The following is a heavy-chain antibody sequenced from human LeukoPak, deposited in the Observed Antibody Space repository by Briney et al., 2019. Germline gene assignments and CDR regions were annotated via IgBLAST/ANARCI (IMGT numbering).Heavy chain of an antibody. CDR3: ARASYDSSGYYGDFDY. D-gene: IGHD3-22*01. V-gene: IGHV4-31*03. Sequence: SETLSLTCTVSGGSISSGGYYWSWIRQHPGTGLEWIGYIYYSGSTYYNPFLKSRVTISVDTSKNQFSLKLSSVTAADTAVYYCARASYDSSGYYGDFDYWGQGTLVTVSS. CDR1: GGSISSGGYY. J-gene: IGHJ4*02. CDR2: IYYSGST.